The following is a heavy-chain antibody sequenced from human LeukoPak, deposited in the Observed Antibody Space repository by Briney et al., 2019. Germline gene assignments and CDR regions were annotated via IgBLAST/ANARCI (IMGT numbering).Heavy chain of an antibody. D-gene: IGHD1-1*01. CDR3: ARGFPGGS. V-gene: IGHV4-34*01. CDR2: IYHSGST. J-gene: IGHJ4*02. CDR1: GGSFSGYY. Sequence: PSETLSLTCAVYGGSFSGYYWSWIRQPPGKGLEWIGEIYHSGSTNYNPTLKSRVTISVDTSKNQFSLKLSSVTAADTAVYYCARGFPGGSWGQGTLVTVSS.